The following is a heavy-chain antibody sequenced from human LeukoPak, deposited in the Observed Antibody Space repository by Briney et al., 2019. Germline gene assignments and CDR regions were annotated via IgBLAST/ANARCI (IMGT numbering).Heavy chain of an antibody. CDR2: ISYDGSNK. D-gene: IGHD3-10*01. CDR1: GFTFSSYG. Sequence: GGSLRLSCAASGFTFSSYGMHWVRQAPGKGLEWVAVISYDGSNKYYADSVKGRFTFSRDNSKNTLYLQMNSLRAEDTAVYYCAKDGSGSYYRNYYYYYGMDVWGQGTTVTVSS. V-gene: IGHV3-30*18. CDR3: AKDGSGSYYRNYYYYYGMDV. J-gene: IGHJ6*02.